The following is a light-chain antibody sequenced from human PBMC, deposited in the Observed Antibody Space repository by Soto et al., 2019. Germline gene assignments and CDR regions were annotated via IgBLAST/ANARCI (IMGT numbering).Light chain of an antibody. CDR1: QGISNY. CDR2: AAS. J-gene: IGKJ1*01. Sequence: DTQMIQSPSSLSAAVGDRVTLTCRASQGISNYLAWYRQKPGKVPELLIYAASTLQSGVPSRFSGSGSGTDFTLTISSLQPEDVATYYCQKYNSAPTFGQGTKVDIK. V-gene: IGKV1-27*01. CDR3: QKYNSAPT.